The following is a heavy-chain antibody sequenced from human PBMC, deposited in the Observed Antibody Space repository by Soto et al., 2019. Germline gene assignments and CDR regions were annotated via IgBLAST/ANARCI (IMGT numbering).Heavy chain of an antibody. CDR1: GFTFTRYS. V-gene: IGHV3-21*04. CDR3: AKYTPTEHLGDY. CDR2: ISSTTNYI. Sequence: GGSLRLSCAASGFTFTRYSMNWVRQAPGKGLEWVSSISSTTNYIYYGDSMKGRFTISRDNSRNTXXXXXXXXXXGDTAVYYCAKYTPTEHLGDYWGQGTLVTVSS. D-gene: IGHD2-2*02. J-gene: IGHJ4*02.